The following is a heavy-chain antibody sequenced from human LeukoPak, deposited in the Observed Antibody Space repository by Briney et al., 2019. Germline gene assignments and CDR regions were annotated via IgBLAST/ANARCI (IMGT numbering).Heavy chain of an antibody. V-gene: IGHV3-30-3*01. D-gene: IGHD2-2*02. CDR2: ISYDGSNK. CDR1: GFTFSSYA. J-gene: IGHJ6*02. Sequence: PGRSLRLSCAASGFTFSSYAMHWVRQAPGKGLEWVAVISYDGSNKYYADSVKGRFTISRDNSKNTLYLQMNSLRAEDTAVYYCARDMVPAAIYGTYYYGMDVWGQGTTVTVSS. CDR3: ARDMVPAAIYGTYYYGMDV.